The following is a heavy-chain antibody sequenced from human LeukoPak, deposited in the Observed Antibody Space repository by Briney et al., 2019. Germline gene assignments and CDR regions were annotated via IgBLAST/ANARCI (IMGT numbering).Heavy chain of an antibody. CDR2: ISGSGGST. J-gene: IGHJ4*02. Sequence: GGSLRLSCAASGFTFSSYAMSWVRQAPGKGLEWVSVISGSGGSTYYADSVKGRFTISRDNSENTLYLQMNSPRVEDTAVYYCAKGSTMVWGVPDYWGQGTLVTVSS. V-gene: IGHV3-23*01. CDR3: AKGSTMVWGVPDY. CDR1: GFTFSSYA. D-gene: IGHD3-10*01.